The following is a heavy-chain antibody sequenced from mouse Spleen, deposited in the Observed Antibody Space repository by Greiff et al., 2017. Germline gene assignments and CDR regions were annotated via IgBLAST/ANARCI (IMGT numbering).Heavy chain of an antibody. V-gene: IGHV1-55*01. CDR3: ARQYGNYETWFAY. CDR1: GYTFTSYW. D-gene: IGHD2-10*02. J-gene: IGHJ3*01. CDR2: IYPGSGST. Sequence: VQLQQPGAELVKPGASVKMSCKASGYTFTSYWITWVKQRPGQGLEWIGDIYPGSGSTNYNEKFKSKATLTVDTSSSTAYMQLSSLTSEDSAVYYCARQYGNYETWFAYWGQGTLVTVSA.